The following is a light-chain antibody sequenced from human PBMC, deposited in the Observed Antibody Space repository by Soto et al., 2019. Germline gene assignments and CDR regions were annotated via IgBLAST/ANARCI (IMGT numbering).Light chain of an antibody. CDR3: SSYTSRSTLEV. Sequence: QSALTQPASVSGSPGQSITISCTATSSDVGGYNYVSWYQQHPGKAPKLMLYDVSNRPSGVSNRFSGSKSGNTASLTISGLQAEDEADYYCSSYTSRSTLEVFGGGTKLTVL. V-gene: IGLV2-14*01. J-gene: IGLJ3*02. CDR1: SSDVGGYNY. CDR2: DVS.